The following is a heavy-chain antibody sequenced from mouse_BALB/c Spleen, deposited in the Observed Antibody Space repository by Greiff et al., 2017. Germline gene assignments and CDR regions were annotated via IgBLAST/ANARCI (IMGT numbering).Heavy chain of an antibody. CDR1: GFSLTSYG. Sequence: VKLMESGAGLVQPSQSLSISCTVSGFSLTSYGVHWVRQSPGKGLEWLGVIWSGGSTDYNAAFISRLSISKDNSKSKVFLKMNSLQANDTAVYYCAREVWLRHMDYWGQGTSVTVSS. CDR2: IWSGGST. J-gene: IGHJ4*01. CDR3: AREVWLRHMDY. D-gene: IGHD2-2*01. V-gene: IGHV2-2*02.